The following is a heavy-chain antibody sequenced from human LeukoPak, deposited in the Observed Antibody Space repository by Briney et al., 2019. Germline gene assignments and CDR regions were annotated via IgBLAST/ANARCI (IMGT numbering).Heavy chain of an antibody. Sequence: PSQTLSLTCTVSGGSISSGGYYWSWIRQHPGKGLEWIGYIYYSGSTYYNPSLKSRVIISVDTSKNQFSLKLSSVTAADTAVYYCAREYTAMVKGGFDPWGQGTLVTVSS. CDR3: AREYTAMVKGGFDP. V-gene: IGHV4-31*03. CDR2: IYYSGST. CDR1: GGSISSGGYY. J-gene: IGHJ5*02. D-gene: IGHD5-18*01.